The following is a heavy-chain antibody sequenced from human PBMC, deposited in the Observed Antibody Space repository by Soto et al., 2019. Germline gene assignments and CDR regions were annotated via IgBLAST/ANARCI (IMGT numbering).Heavy chain of an antibody. CDR2: ISYDGSNK. CDR3: ARGAARCSSTSCDMIEGGDY. J-gene: IGHJ4*02. D-gene: IGHD2-2*02. Sequence: GGSLRLSCAASGFTFSSYAMHWVRQAPGKGLEWVAVISYDGSNKYYADSVKGRFTISRDNSKNTLYLQMNSLRAEDTAVYYGARGAARCSSTSCDMIEGGDYWGQGTLVTVSS. CDR1: GFTFSSYA. V-gene: IGHV3-30-3*01.